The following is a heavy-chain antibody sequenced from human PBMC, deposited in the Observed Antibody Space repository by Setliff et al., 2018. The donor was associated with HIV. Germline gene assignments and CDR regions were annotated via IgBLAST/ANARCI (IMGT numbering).Heavy chain of an antibody. V-gene: IGHV4-39*02. CDR3: ARLGSGWNWVTRIDY. D-gene: IGHD6-19*01. J-gene: IGHJ4*02. Sequence: PSETLSLTCNVSGDSLSGSGFYWGWLRQPPGKGLQWIGGIYYTGNTFYNLSLTSRVTISLDTSKNLFFLTLRSVTAADTAVYYCARLGSGWNWVTRIDYWGRGTLVTVSS. CDR1: GDSLSGSGFY. CDR2: IYYTGNT.